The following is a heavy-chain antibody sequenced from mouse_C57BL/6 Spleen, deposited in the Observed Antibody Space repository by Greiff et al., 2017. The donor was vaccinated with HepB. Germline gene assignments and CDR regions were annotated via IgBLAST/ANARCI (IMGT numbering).Heavy chain of an antibody. CDR2: INPNYGTT. CDR3: AREDYYGSSPYWYFDV. CDR1: GYSFTDYN. D-gene: IGHD1-1*01. V-gene: IGHV1-39*01. Sequence: VQLQQSGPELVKPGASVKISCKASGYSFTDYNMNWVKQSNGKSLEWIGVINPNYGTTSYNQKFKGKATLTVDQSSSTAYMQLNSLTSADSAVYYCAREDYYGSSPYWYFDVWGTGTTVTVSS. J-gene: IGHJ1*03.